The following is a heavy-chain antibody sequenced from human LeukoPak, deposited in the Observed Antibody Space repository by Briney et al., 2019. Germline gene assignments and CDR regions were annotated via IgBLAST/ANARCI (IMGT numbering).Heavy chain of an antibody. CDR1: GFTFSSYA. J-gene: IGHJ4*02. Sequence: GSLRLSCAASGFTFSSYAMSWVRQAPGKGLEWVSAISGRTGSTYYADSVKGRLAISRDNSKNTLYLQMNSLRVEDTAVYYCATAGPGDYVDYWGQGTLVTVSS. CDR2: ISGRTGST. V-gene: IGHV3-23*01. D-gene: IGHD2-21*01. CDR3: ATAGPGDYVDY.